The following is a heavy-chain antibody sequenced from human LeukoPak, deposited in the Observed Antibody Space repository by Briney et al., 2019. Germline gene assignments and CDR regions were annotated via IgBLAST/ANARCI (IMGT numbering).Heavy chain of an antibody. V-gene: IGHV1-18*04. CDR2: ISAYNGNT. D-gene: IGHD3-10*01. CDR1: GYTFTSCG. Sequence: ASVKVSCKASGYTFTSCGISWVRQAPGQGLEWMGWISAYNGNTNYAQKLQGRVTMTTDTSTSTAYMELRSLRSDDTAVYYCARDDDYGSGSYYHYYYGMDVWGQGTTVTVSS. CDR3: ARDDDYGSGSYYHYYYGMDV. J-gene: IGHJ6*02.